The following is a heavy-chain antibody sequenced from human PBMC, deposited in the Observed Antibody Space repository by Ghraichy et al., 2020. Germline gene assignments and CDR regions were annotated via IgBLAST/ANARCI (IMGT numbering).Heavy chain of an antibody. CDR1: GFSFQTYG. CDR2: IWFDGNKK. D-gene: IGHD2/OR15-2a*01. V-gene: IGHV3-33*01. CDR3: VREGTDYFFNY. Sequence: LSLTCAASGFSFQTYGMHWVRQAPGKGLEWVAAIWFDGNKKYYLGSVKGRFTIARDNPKNTLYLEMNSLRAEDTAVYYCVREGTDYFFNYWGLGTLVTVSS. J-gene: IGHJ4*02.